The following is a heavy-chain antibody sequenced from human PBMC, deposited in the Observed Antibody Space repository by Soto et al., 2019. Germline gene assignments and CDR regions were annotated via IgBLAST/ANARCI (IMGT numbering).Heavy chain of an antibody. J-gene: IGHJ6*02. CDR1: GYTFTSYY. CDR2: INPSGGST. Sequence: ASVKVSCKASGYTFTSYYMHWVRQAPGQGLGWMGIINPSGGSTSYAQKFRGRVTMTRDASTSTVYMELSSLRSEDTAVYYCARVVMVPPYYYGMDVWGQGTTVTVS. V-gene: IGHV1-46*01. D-gene: IGHD2-8*01. CDR3: ARVVMVPPYYYGMDV.